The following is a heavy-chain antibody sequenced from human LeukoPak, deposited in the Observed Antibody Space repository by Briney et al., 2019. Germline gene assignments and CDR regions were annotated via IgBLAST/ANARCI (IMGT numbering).Heavy chain of an antibody. CDR1: GFTFSSYG. CDR3: AKDPSSVWYYFDY. CDR2: ISYDGSNK. J-gene: IGHJ4*02. D-gene: IGHD6-19*01. V-gene: IGHV3-30*18. Sequence: PGRSLRLSCAASGFTFSSYGMHWVRQAPGKGLEWVAVISYDGSNKYNADSVKGRFTISRDNSKSTLYLQMSSLRAEDTAVYYCAKDPSSVWYYFDYWGQGTLVTVSS.